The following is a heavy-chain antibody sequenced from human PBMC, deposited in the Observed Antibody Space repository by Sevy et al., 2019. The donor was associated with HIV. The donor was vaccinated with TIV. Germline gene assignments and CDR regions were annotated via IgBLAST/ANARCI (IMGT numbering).Heavy chain of an antibody. CDR1: GFTFSKYW. CDR3: ARDDGNYYFHY. Sequence: GGSLRLSCAASGFTFSKYWMGWVRQAPGKGLEGVANIKQDAGQKYYVDSVKGRFTISRDNAKNSLYLQMNSLRAEDTAVYFCARDDGNYYFHYWGQGTLVTVSS. D-gene: IGHD1-7*01. CDR2: IKQDAGQK. V-gene: IGHV3-7*01. J-gene: IGHJ4*02.